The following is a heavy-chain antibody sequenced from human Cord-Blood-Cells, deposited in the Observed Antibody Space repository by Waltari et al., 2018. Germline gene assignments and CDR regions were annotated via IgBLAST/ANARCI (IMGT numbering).Heavy chain of an antibody. J-gene: IGHJ5*02. CDR3: ARDQGGSHYWFDP. CDR1: GYTFTGYY. CDR2: INPNSGGT. Sequence: QVPLVQSGAEVKKPGASVKVSCKASGYTFTGYYMNWVRQAPGQGLEWMGWINPNSGGTNYAQKFQGRVTMTRDTSISTAYMELSRLRSDDTAVYYCARDQGGSHYWFDPWGQGTLVTVSS. V-gene: IGHV1-2*02. D-gene: IGHD1-26*01.